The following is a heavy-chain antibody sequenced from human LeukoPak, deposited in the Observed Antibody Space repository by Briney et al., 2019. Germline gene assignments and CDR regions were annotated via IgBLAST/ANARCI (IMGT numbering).Heavy chain of an antibody. V-gene: IGHV3-64*01. D-gene: IGHD6-6*01. CDR3: ARGPLSSIAARLDY. CDR2: ISSNGGST. CDR1: GFTFSSHA. J-gene: IGHJ4*02. Sequence: GGSPGLFCAASGFTFSSHAMHWVRQPQGKGLEYVSAISSNGGSTYYANSVKGRFTISRDNSKNTLYLQMGSLRAEDMAVYYCARGPLSSIAARLDYWGQGTLVTVSS.